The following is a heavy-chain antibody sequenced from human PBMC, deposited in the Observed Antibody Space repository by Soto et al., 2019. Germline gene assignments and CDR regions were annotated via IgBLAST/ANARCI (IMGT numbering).Heavy chain of an antibody. Sequence: QVQLVESGGGVAQPGTSLRLSCAASGFTFSNYGMHWVRQAPGKGLEWVAVISNDGSGTNYADSVKGRFTVSRDTSKNTIHLQMNNLGAEDSALYHCAKEGHPSGSGANLCWFDPWGQGTLVTVSP. D-gene: IGHD3-10*01. CDR3: AKEGHPSGSGANLCWFDP. CDR2: ISNDGSGT. CDR1: GFTFSNYG. J-gene: IGHJ5*02. V-gene: IGHV3-30*18.